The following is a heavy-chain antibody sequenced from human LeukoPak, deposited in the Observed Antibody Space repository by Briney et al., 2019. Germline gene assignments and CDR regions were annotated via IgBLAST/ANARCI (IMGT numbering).Heavy chain of an antibody. D-gene: IGHD4-17*01. J-gene: IGHJ4*02. Sequence: PSETLSLTCAVSGGSFSGYYWSWIRQPPGKGLEWIGEINHSGSTNYNPSLKSRVTISVDTSKNQFSLKLSSVTAADTAVYYCATHDYGDYHYWGQGTLVTVSS. V-gene: IGHV4-34*01. CDR3: ATHDYGDYHY. CDR1: GGSFSGYY. CDR2: INHSGST.